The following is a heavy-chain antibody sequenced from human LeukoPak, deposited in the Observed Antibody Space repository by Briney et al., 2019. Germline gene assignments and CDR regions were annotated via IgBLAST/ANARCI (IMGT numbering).Heavy chain of an antibody. D-gene: IGHD6-19*01. J-gene: IGHJ5*02. CDR2: LFDSGST. CDR3: ARHRSGSSWFAP. V-gene: IGHV4-59*08. Sequence: SETLSLTCTVSGGSISSYYWSWIRQPPGKGLGWIGYLFDSGSTNYNPSLKSRVTISVDTSKSQFSLRLSSVTAADTAVYYCARHRSGSSWFAPWGQGTLVTVSS. CDR1: GGSISSYY.